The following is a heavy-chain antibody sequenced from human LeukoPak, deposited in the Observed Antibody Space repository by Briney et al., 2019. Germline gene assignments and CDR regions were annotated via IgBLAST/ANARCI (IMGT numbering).Heavy chain of an antibody. J-gene: IGHJ4*02. Sequence: SEILSLTCTVSGGSISSYYWSWIRQPPGKGLEWIGYIRHSGTTHYSPSLEGRVTISVDTSKNQFSLNLSSVTAADTAVYYCARHSGYERDWGQGTLVTVSS. CDR3: ARHSGYERD. D-gene: IGHD5-12*01. V-gene: IGHV4-59*08. CDR2: IRHSGTT. CDR1: GGSISSYY.